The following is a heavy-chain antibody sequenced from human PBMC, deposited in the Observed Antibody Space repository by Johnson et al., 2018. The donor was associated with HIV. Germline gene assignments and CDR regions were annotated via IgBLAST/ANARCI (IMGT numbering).Heavy chain of an antibody. CDR2: IQFDGSHK. CDR3: AKDFGSGWADAFDI. CDR1: GFTFSSYW. J-gene: IGHJ3*02. D-gene: IGHD6-19*01. V-gene: IGHV3-30*02. Sequence: QMQLVESGGGLVQPGGSLRLSCAASGFTFSSYWMSWVRQAPGKGLEWVTFIQFDGSHKYSADFVKGRFTISRDTSKKSVFLQMNNLRPEDTAVYYCAKDFGSGWADAFDIWGQGTGVTISS.